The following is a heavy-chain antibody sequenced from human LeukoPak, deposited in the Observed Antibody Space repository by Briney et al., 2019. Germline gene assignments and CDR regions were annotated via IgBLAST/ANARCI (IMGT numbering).Heavy chain of an antibody. V-gene: IGHV4-59*01. J-gene: IGHJ6*03. CDR3: AREKGSRKSSYYYMDV. D-gene: IGHD1-26*01. CDR1: GGSISSYY. Sequence: PSETLSLTCTVSGGSISSYYWSWIRQPPGKGLEWIGYIYYSGSTNYNPSLKSRVTISVDTSKNQFSLKLSSVTAADTAVYYCAREKGSRKSSYYYMDVWGKGTTVTVSS. CDR2: IYYSGST.